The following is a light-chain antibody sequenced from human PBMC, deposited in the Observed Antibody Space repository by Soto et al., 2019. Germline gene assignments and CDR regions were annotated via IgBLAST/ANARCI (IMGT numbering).Light chain of an antibody. Sequence: EIVLTQSPATLSLSPGERATLSCRASQSVSNYLAWYQQKPGQAPRLLIYDAINRATDIPARFSGSGSGTDLTLTISSLEPEDFAVYFCQQRSDWPPWTFGQGTKVEIK. J-gene: IGKJ1*01. CDR1: QSVSNY. CDR2: DAI. V-gene: IGKV3-11*01. CDR3: QQRSDWPPWT.